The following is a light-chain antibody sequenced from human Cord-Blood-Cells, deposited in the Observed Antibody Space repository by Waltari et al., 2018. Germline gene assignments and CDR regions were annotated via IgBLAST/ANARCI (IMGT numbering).Light chain of an antibody. CDR1: QSISSY. CDR3: QQSYSTQFT. Sequence: DIQMTQSPSSLSASVGDRVTIPCLASQSISSYLNWYQQKPGKAPKLLIDAASSLQSGVPSRFRGSGAGTDFTRTISSLQPEDFATYDCQQSYSTQFTFGPGTKVDIK. CDR2: AAS. J-gene: IGKJ3*01. V-gene: IGKV1-39*01.